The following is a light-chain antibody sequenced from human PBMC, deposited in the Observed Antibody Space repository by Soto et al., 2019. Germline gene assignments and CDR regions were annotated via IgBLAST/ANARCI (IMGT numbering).Light chain of an antibody. CDR2: EVS. Sequence: QSVLTQPPSASGSPGQSVTISCTGTSSDVGGYNYVSWYQQHPGKAPKLMIYEVSKRPSGVPDRFSGSKSGNTASLTVSGLQAEEEFDYYCGKWDSSRSAYVFGTGTNVNVL. J-gene: IGLJ1*01. CDR3: GKWDSSRSAYV. V-gene: IGLV2-8*01. CDR1: SSDVGGYNY.